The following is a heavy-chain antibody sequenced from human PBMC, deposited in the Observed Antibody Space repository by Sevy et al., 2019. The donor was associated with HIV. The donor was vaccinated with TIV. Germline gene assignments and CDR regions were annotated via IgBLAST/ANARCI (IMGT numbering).Heavy chain of an antibody. Sequence: GESLKISCKGSGYSFTSYWIGWVRQMPGKGLEWMGIIYPGDSDTRYSPSFQGQVTISADKSISTAYLQWSSLKASETAMYYCARTRSDSGSYTALAYYYYMDVWGKGTTVTVSS. V-gene: IGHV5-51*01. J-gene: IGHJ6*03. CDR1: GYSFTSYW. D-gene: IGHD1-26*01. CDR2: IYPGDSDT. CDR3: ARTRSDSGSYTALAYYYYMDV.